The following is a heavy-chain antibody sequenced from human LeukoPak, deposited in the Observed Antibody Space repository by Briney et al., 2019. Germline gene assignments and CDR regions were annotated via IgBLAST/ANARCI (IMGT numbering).Heavy chain of an antibody. Sequence: GGSLRLSCAASGFTFSSYGMHWVRQAPGKGLEWVAVISYDGSNKYYADSVKGRFTISRDNAKNSLYLQMNSLRAEDTAVYYCARAERRGGDYWGQGTLVTVSS. J-gene: IGHJ4*01. CDR3: ARAERRGGDY. D-gene: IGHD2-15*01. V-gene: IGHV3-30*03. CDR2: ISYDGSNK. CDR1: GFTFSSYG.